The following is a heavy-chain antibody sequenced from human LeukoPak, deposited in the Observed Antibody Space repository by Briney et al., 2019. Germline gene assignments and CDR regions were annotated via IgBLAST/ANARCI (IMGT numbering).Heavy chain of an antibody. CDR3: ARNVDTAMVTAFDI. V-gene: IGHV4-34*01. D-gene: IGHD5-18*01. Sequence: ASETLSLTCAAYGGSFSGYYWSWIRQPPGKGLEWIGEINHSGSTNYNPSLKSRVTISVDTSKNQFSLKLSSVTAADTAVYYCARNVDTAMVTAFDIWGQGTMVTVSS. J-gene: IGHJ3*02. CDR1: GGSFSGYY. CDR2: INHSGST.